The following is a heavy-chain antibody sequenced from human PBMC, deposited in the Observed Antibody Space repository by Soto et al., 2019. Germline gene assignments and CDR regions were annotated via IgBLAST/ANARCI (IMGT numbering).Heavy chain of an antibody. V-gene: IGHV3-66*01. Sequence: EVQLVESGGGLVQPGGSLRLSCAASTFTVSSNYMSWVRQAPGKGLEWVSVIYSGGSTYYADSVKGRFTISRDNSKNTLYIQMNSMRAEDTAVYYCARGQDSSFWYFDLWGRGTLVTVSS. J-gene: IGHJ2*01. CDR2: IYSGGST. CDR1: TFTVSSNY. CDR3: ARGQDSSFWYFDL. D-gene: IGHD6-6*01.